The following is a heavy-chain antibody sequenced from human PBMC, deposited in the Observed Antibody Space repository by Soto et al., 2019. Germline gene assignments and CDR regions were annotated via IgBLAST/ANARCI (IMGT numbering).Heavy chain of an antibody. CDR3: ARAYSSGWYGDFDY. J-gene: IGHJ4*02. Sequence: GGSLRLSCAASGFTFSSYGMHWVRQAPGKGLEWVAVIWYDGSNKYYADTVKGRLTISRDNSKNTLYLQMNSLRAEDTAVYYCARAYSSGWYGDFDYWGQGTLVTVSS. D-gene: IGHD6-19*01. CDR1: GFTFSSYG. V-gene: IGHV3-33*01. CDR2: IWYDGSNK.